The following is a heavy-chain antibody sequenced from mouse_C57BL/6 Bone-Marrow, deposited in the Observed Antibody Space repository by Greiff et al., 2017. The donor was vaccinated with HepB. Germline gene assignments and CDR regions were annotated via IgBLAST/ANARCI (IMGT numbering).Heavy chain of an antibody. J-gene: IGHJ2*01. V-gene: IGHV1-64*01. D-gene: IGHD1-1*01. CDR1: GYTFTSYW. CDR2: IHPNSGST. Sequence: QVQLQQSGAELVKPGASVKLSCKASGYTFTSYWMHWVKQRPGQGLEWIGMIHPNSGSTNYNEKFKSKATLTVDKSSSTAYMQLSSLTSEDSAVYYCASYYYGSSFYFDYWGQGTTLTVSS. CDR3: ASYYYGSSFYFDY.